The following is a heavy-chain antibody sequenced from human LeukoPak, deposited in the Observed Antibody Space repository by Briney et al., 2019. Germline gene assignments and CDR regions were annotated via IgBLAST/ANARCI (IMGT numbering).Heavy chain of an antibody. D-gene: IGHD5-24*01. Sequence: GGSLRLSCVASGFIFSNYGMHWVRQATGKGLEWVAFITYDGSNKYYADSMKGRFTISRDNSKNTLYLQMNSLRAEDTAVYYCAKEDRGPLEMTTTRGLDYWGQGTLVTVS. CDR1: GFIFSNYG. J-gene: IGHJ4*02. CDR2: ITYDGSNK. CDR3: AKEDRGPLEMTTTRGLDY. V-gene: IGHV3-30*02.